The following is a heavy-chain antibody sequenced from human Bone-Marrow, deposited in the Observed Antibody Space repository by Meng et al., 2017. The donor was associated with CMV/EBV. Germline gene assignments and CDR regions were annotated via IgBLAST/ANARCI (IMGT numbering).Heavy chain of an antibody. V-gene: IGHV4-39*07. CDR1: GGSISSSSYY. D-gene: IGHD3-16*01. J-gene: IGHJ5*02. Sequence: QLQLPESGPGLVKPSETLSLTCTVSGGSISSSSYYWGWIRQPPGKGLEWIGSIYYSGSTYYNPSLKSRVTISVDTSKNQFSLKLSSVTAADTAVYYCARDVYGRGWFDPWGQGTLVTVSS. CDR3: ARDVYGRGWFDP. CDR2: IYYSGST.